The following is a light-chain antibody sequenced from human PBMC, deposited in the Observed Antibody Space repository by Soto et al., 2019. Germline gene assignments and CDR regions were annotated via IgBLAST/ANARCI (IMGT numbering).Light chain of an antibody. CDR1: QSVSNN. CDR3: QQYINWPVT. CDR2: GAS. Sequence: EIVMTKSPATMSVSTGDRATLSCRASQSVSNNLAWYQQQPGQAPRLLIYGASNRATGIPARVTGSGSWTDFTLNISSLQYQDFAVYYCQQYINWPVTFGQGTRLEIK. V-gene: IGKV3D-15*01. J-gene: IGKJ2*01.